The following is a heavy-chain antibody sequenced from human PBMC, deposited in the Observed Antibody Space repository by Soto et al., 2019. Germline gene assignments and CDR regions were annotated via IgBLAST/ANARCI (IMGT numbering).Heavy chain of an antibody. CDR1: GGTFNKYA. J-gene: IGHJ4*02. CDR3: ARSRYSDSSGDFYDY. D-gene: IGHD3-22*01. V-gene: IGHV1-69*01. Sequence: QVQLVQSGAEVKQPGSAVKVSCKASGGTFNKYAMNWVRQAPGQGFEWMGGIIPIFDTPNYAQKFQGRVTITVDESTSTAYMDLSSLRSEDTAVYYCARSRYSDSSGDFYDYWGQGSLVTVSS. CDR2: IIPIFDTP.